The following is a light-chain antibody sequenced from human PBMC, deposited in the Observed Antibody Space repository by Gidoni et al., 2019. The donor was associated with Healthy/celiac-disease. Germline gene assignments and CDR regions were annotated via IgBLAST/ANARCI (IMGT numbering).Light chain of an antibody. CDR1: NIGSKS. J-gene: IGLJ2*01. Sequence: SYVLTPRTSVSVAPGKTARITCGGNNIGSKSVHWYQQKPGQAPVLVIYYDSDRPSGIPERFSGSNSGNTATLTISRVEAGDEADYYCQVWDSSSDHVVFGGGTKLTVL. V-gene: IGLV3-21*04. CDR2: YDS. CDR3: QVWDSSSDHVV.